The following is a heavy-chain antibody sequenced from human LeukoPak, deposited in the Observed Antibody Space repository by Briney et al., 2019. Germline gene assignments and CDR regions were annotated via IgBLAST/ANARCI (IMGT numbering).Heavy chain of an antibody. J-gene: IGHJ4*02. D-gene: IGHD3-16*01. V-gene: IGHV4-59*01. CDR3: AGAELMGQLAY. CDR2: IYYSGST. CDR1: GGSISSYY. Sequence: PSETLSLTCTVSGGSISSYYWSWIRQPPGKGLEWIGYIYYSGSTNYNPSLKSRVTISVDTSKNQFSLKLSSVTAADTAVYYCAGAELMGQLAYWGQGTLVTVSS.